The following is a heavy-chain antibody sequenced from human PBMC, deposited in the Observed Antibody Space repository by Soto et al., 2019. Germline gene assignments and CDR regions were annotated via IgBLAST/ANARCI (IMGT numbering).Heavy chain of an antibody. J-gene: IGHJ6*02. Sequence: QVRLVQSGAEVKKPGSSVKVSCKASGGTFSTYAISWMRQAPGQGLEWMGGIIPISVTANYAQKFQGRVTITADESTSTAYMELSSLRSEDTAVYYCARKSNIAPAGQYYSYYFEMDVWGQGTTVTVSS. D-gene: IGHD6-13*01. V-gene: IGHV1-69*01. CDR1: GGTFSTYA. CDR3: ARKSNIAPAGQYYSYYFEMDV. CDR2: IIPISVTA.